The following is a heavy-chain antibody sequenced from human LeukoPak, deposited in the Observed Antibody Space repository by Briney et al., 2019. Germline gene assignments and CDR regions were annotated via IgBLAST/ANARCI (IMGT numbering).Heavy chain of an antibody. Sequence: PGGSLRLSCAASGFTFSSYAMSWVRQAPGKGLEWVSAISGSGGSTYYADSVKGRFTISRDNYKNTLYLQMKSLRAEDTAVYYCAKDMVRGVISPLTEGFDYWGQGTLVTVSS. CDR3: AKDMVRGVISPLTEGFDY. D-gene: IGHD3-10*01. CDR1: GFTFSSYA. J-gene: IGHJ4*02. CDR2: ISGSGGST. V-gene: IGHV3-23*01.